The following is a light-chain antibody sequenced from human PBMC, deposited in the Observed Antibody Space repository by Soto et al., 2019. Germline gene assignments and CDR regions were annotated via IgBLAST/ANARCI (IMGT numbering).Light chain of an antibody. J-gene: IGKJ1*01. CDR1: QSISTS. Sequence: DIQMTQSPSTLSASGGDRVTITCRASQSISTSLAWYQQKPGKAPKVLIYKASSLESGVPSRFSGSGSGTEFTLTISSLQPDDFATYYCQHCDSYWTFGQGTKVEIK. CDR3: QHCDSYWT. CDR2: KAS. V-gene: IGKV1-5*03.